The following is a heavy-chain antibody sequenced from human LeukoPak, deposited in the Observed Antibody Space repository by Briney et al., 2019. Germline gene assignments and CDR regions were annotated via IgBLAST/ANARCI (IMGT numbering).Heavy chain of an antibody. Sequence: GGSLRLSCAAPGFTFSSYSMNWVRQAPGKGLEWVSSISSSSSYIYYADSVKGRFTISRDNAKNSLYLQMNSLRAEDTAVYYCAREINDYIWGSYRTNYFDYWGQGTLVTVSS. CDR3: AREINDYIWGSYRTNYFDY. J-gene: IGHJ4*02. CDR2: ISSSSSYI. D-gene: IGHD3-16*02. CDR1: GFTFSSYS. V-gene: IGHV3-21*01.